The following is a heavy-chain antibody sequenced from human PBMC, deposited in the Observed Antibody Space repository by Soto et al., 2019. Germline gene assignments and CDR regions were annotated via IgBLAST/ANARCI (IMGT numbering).Heavy chain of an antibody. J-gene: IGHJ6*02. CDR3: PRAAYSNDGLDV. CDR1: RFTFSNYW. V-gene: IGHV3-7*04. CDR2: IKEDGSDN. D-gene: IGHD5-18*01. Sequence: DVQLVESGGGLVQPGGSLRLSCAAYRFTFSNYWMTWVRQAPGKGLEWVANIKEDGSDNSHVDSVKGRFTISRDNAKNSLYLQMNSLRAEDTAVYYCPRAAYSNDGLDVWGQGTTVTVS.